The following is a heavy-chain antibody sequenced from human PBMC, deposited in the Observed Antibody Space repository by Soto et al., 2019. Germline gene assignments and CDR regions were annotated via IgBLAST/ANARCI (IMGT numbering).Heavy chain of an antibody. J-gene: IGHJ6*02. CDR2: ISDDGSYK. CDR1: GIVFRNYG. Sequence: QVQLVESGGGVVQPGRSLRLSCAASGIVFRNYGMHWVRQAPGRGLEWVAVISDDGSYKNTADSVKGRFTISRDNSKNTLYLQMNSLRAEDTGVYYCAKDRGQVRRYFGDVTDVWGQGTTVPVSS. CDR3: AKDRGQVRRYFGDVTDV. V-gene: IGHV3-30*18. D-gene: IGHD3-9*01.